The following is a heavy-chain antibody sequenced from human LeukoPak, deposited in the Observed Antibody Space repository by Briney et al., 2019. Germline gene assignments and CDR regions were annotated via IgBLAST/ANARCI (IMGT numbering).Heavy chain of an antibody. Sequence: GESLKISCKGSGYSFTSYWIAWVRQMPGKGLEWMGIIYPYDSDTRYSPSFQGQVTISADKSISTAYLQWSSLTASNTAMYYCARTYYFVSGSQTDFDYWGQGTLVTVSS. CDR1: GYSFTSYW. CDR2: IYPYDSDT. V-gene: IGHV5-51*01. CDR3: ARTYYFVSGSQTDFDY. J-gene: IGHJ4*02. D-gene: IGHD3-10*01.